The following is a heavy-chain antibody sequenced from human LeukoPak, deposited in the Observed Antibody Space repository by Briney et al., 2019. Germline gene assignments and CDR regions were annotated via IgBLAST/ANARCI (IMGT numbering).Heavy chain of an antibody. CDR1: GGSISSYY. CDR2: IYTSGST. Sequence: ETLSLTCTVSGGSISSYYWSWIRQPAGKGLEWIGRIYTSGSTNYNPSLKSRVTMSVDTSKNQFSLKLSSVTAADTAVYYCARDGYSSSWYAPGNYYYYMDVWGKGTTVTISS. V-gene: IGHV4-4*07. D-gene: IGHD6-13*01. J-gene: IGHJ6*03. CDR3: ARDGYSSSWYAPGNYYYYMDV.